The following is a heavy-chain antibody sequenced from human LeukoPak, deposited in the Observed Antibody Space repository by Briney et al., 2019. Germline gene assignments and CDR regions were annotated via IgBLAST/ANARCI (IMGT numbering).Heavy chain of an antibody. CDR2: IIPIFGTA. Sequence: SVKVSCKASGGTFSSYAISWVRQAPGQGLEWMGGIIPIFGTANYAQKFQGRVTITADESTSTAYMELSSLRSEDTAVYYCARLGPTTMLGGGGGPYYFDYWGQGTLVTVSS. V-gene: IGHV1-69*13. CDR1: GGTFSSYA. D-gene: IGHD3-10*02. J-gene: IGHJ4*02. CDR3: ARLGPTTMLGGGGGPYYFDY.